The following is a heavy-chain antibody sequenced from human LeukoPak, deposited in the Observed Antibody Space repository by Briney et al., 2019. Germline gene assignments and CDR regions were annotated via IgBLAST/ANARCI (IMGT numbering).Heavy chain of an antibody. V-gene: IGHV5-51*01. D-gene: IGHD6-19*01. CDR2: IYPGDSDT. J-gene: IGHJ4*02. Sequence: GESLKISCKGSGYSFTSYWIGWVRQMPGKGLEWMGIIYPGDSDTRFSPSFQGQVTISADKSISTAYLQWSSLKASDTAMYSWATGIIAVAGDWNFDYWGQGTLVTVSS. CDR1: GYSFTSYW. CDR3: ATGIIAVAGDWNFDY.